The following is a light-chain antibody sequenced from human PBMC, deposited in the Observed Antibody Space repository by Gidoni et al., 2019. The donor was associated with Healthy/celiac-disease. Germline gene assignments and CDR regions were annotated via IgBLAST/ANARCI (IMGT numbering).Light chain of an antibody. V-gene: IGKV3-11*01. CDR1: QSVSSY. Sequence: PATLSLSPGERATLSCRASQSVSSYLAWYQQKPGQAPRLLIYDASNRATGIPARFSGSGSGTDFTLTISSLEPEDFAVYYCQQRSNWPPTFGQGTKVEIK. J-gene: IGKJ1*01. CDR3: QQRSNWPPT. CDR2: DAS.